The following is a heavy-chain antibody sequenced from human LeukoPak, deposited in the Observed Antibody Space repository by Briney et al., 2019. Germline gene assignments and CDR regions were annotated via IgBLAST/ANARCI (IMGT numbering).Heavy chain of an antibody. CDR2: ISGSGAYT. J-gene: IGHJ1*01. V-gene: IGHV3-23*01. D-gene: IGHD3-10*01. CDR3: AKYFASGSYYKLPH. CDR1: GFTFSSYA. Sequence: GGSLRLSCAASGFTFSSYAMSWVRQAPGKGLEWVSTISGSGAYTYYADSVEGRFTISRDNSKNTLYMQMNSLRTEDTAVYYGAKYFASGSYYKLPHWGQGTLVTVSS.